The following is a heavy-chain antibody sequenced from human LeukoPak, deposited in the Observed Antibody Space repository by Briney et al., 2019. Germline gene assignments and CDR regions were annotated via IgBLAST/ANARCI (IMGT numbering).Heavy chain of an antibody. CDR1: GGSISSYY. CDR3: ARGDSSSYEDALDI. J-gene: IGHJ3*02. D-gene: IGHD6-13*01. CDR2: IYYSGST. V-gene: IGHV4-59*01. Sequence: SSETLSLTCTVSGGSISSYYWSWIRQPPGKGLEWIGYIYYSGSTNYNPSLKSRVTISVDTSKNQFSLKLSSVTAADTAVYYCARGDSSSYEDALDIWGQGTMVTVSS.